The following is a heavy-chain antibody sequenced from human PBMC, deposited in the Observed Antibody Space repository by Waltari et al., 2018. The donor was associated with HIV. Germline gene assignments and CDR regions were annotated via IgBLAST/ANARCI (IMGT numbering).Heavy chain of an antibody. CDR3: ARDRGDYGFWSGYREGAPYYFDS. Sequence: VQLVESGGGLVKPGGSLRLSCAASGFTFSSYSMNWVRRAPGKGLEWVSSISTSSTYMYYADAVNGRFTISRYNAKTSLYLQMNSLRAEDTAIYYCARDRGDYGFWSGYREGAPYYFDSWGQGILVTVSS. J-gene: IGHJ4*02. D-gene: IGHD3-3*01. CDR2: ISTSSTYM. V-gene: IGHV3-21*02. CDR1: GFTFSSYS.